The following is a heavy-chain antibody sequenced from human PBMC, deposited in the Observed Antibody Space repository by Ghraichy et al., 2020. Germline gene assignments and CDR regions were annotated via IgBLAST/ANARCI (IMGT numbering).Heavy chain of an antibody. V-gene: IGHV3-23*01. Sequence: GGSLRLSCAASGFTFSSYAMSWVRQAPGKGLEWVSAISGSGGSTYYADSVKGRFTISRDNSKNTLYLQMNSLRAEDTAVYYCAKALHYYDSATLTSPFDYWGQGTLVTVSS. CDR2: ISGSGGST. J-gene: IGHJ4*02. CDR3: AKALHYYDSATLTSPFDY. D-gene: IGHD3-22*01. CDR1: GFTFSSYA.